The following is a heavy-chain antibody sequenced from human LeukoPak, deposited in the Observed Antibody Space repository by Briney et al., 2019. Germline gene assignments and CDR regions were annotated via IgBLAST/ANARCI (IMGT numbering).Heavy chain of an antibody. V-gene: IGHV3-21*01. CDR1: GFTFSSYS. J-gene: IGHJ4*02. D-gene: IGHD4-11*01. CDR3: ARDVSNRVDNFDY. CDR2: ISSSSSYI. Sequence: GGSPRLSCAASGFTFSSYSMNWVRQAPGKGLEWVSSISSSSSYIYYADSVKGRFTISRDNAKNSLYLQMNSLRAEDTAVYYCARDVSNRVDNFDYWGQGTLVTVSS.